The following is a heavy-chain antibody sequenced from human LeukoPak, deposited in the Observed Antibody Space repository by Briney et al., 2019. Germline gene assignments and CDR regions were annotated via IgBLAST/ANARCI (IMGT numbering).Heavy chain of an antibody. CDR1: GYTFTSYG. V-gene: IGHV1-18*01. J-gene: IGHJ1*01. D-gene: IGHD3-22*01. CDR3: ARAHYYYDSSGYYEYFQH. Sequence: GAPVKVSCKASGYTFTSYGISWVRQAPGQGLEWMGWISAYNGNTNYAQKLQGRVTMTTDTSTSTAYMELRSLRSDDTAVYYCARAHYYYDSSGYYEYFQHWGQGTLVTVSS. CDR2: ISAYNGNT.